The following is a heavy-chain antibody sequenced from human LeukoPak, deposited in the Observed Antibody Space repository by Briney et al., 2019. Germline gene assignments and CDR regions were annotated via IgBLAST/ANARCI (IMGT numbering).Heavy chain of an antibody. CDR2: INHSGST. CDR3: ARDLRRRVTAIGYGPNEYYYYMDV. CDR1: GGSFSGYY. D-gene: IGHD4/OR15-4a*01. J-gene: IGHJ6*03. V-gene: IGHV4-34*01. Sequence: SSETLPLTCAVYGGSFSGYYWSWIRQPPGKGLEWIGEINHSGSTNYNPSLRCRVTISVDTSKNQFSLKLSSVTAADTAVYYYARDLRRRVTAIGYGPNEYYYYMDVWGKGTTVTISS.